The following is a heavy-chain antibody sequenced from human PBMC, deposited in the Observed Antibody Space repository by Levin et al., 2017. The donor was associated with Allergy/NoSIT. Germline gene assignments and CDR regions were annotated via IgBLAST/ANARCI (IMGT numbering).Heavy chain of an antibody. Sequence: SCAASGFTVSSNYMSWVRQAPGKGLEWVSVIYSGGSTYYADSVKGRFTISRDNSKNTLYLQMNSLRAEDTAVYYCARLLDVATIPNYFDYWGQGTLVTVSS. V-gene: IGHV3-66*04. CDR2: IYSGGST. CDR3: ARLLDVATIPNYFDY. J-gene: IGHJ4*02. CDR1: GFTVSSNY. D-gene: IGHD5-12*01.